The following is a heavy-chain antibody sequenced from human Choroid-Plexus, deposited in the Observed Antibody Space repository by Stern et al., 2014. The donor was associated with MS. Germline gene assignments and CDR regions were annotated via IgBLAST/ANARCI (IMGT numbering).Heavy chain of an antibody. CDR3: AKDRQYLTYFFDH. Sequence: VQLVASGGGVVQPGRPLRLSCVASGFTFGSCAMHWVRQAPGKGLEWVAGVSYDGRNKYYADSGKGRFTISRDNSQNTLYMQMSSLRPEDTAVYYCAKDRQYLTYFFDHWGQGSLVTVSS. J-gene: IGHJ5*02. CDR1: GFTFGSCA. D-gene: IGHD2/OR15-2a*01. V-gene: IGHV3-30*18. CDR2: VSYDGRNK.